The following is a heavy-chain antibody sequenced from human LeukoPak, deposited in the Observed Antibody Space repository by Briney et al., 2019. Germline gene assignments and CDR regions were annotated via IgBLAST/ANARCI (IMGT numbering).Heavy chain of an antibody. CDR1: GGSFSGYY. CDR2: INHSGST. CDR3: ARVNGWLRRLFDY. Sequence: SETLSLTCAVYGGSFSGYYWSWIRQPPGKGLEWIGEINHSGSTNYNPSLKSRVTISVDTSKNQLSLKLSSVTAADTAVYYCARVNGWLRRLFDYWGQGTLVTVSS. V-gene: IGHV4-34*01. D-gene: IGHD5-12*01. J-gene: IGHJ4*02.